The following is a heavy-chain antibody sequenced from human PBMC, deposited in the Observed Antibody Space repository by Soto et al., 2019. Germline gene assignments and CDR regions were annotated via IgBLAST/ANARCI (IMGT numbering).Heavy chain of an antibody. J-gene: IGHJ6*02. Sequence: GGSLRLSCAASGFTFSTYWMYWVRQAPGKGLEWVATTDTDGSRRNYVDSLKGRFIISRDNAKNSLFLQMNSLRAADTAVSYCGRVTLAAFPANGVDVWGQGTTVTV. V-gene: IGHV3-7*03. CDR2: TDTDGSRR. CDR1: GFTFSTYW. CDR3: GRVTLAAFPANGVDV.